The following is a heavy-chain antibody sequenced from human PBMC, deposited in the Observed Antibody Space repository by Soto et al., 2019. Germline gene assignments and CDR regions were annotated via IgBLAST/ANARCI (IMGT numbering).Heavy chain of an antibody. J-gene: IGHJ6*02. D-gene: IGHD2-8*02. CDR2: TYYRSKWYN. Sequence: SQTLSLTCAISGDSVSSISAAWNWIRQSPSRGLEWLGRTYYRSKWYNDYAVSVKGRITINPDTSKNQFSLQLNSVTPEDTAVYYCARVGTGGDYYYYGMDVWGQGTTVTVSS. CDR1: GDSVSSISAA. V-gene: IGHV6-1*01. CDR3: ARVGTGGDYYYYGMDV.